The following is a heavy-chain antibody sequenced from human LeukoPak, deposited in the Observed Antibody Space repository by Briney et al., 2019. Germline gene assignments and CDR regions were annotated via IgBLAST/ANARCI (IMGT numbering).Heavy chain of an antibody. Sequence: GRSLRLSCAASGFTFSSYAMHWVRQAPGKGLEWVAVISYDGSNKYYADSVKGRFTISRDNSKNTLYLQMNSLRAEDTAVYYCARGDYCSGGSCYSGLFDYWGQGTLVTVSS. V-gene: IGHV3-30-3*01. CDR2: ISYDGSNK. D-gene: IGHD2-15*01. J-gene: IGHJ4*02. CDR3: ARGDYCSGGSCYSGLFDY. CDR1: GFTFSSYA.